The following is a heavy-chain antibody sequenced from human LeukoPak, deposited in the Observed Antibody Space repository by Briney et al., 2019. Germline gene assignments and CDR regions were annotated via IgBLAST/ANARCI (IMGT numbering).Heavy chain of an antibody. Sequence: SSETLSLTCTVSGGSISSYYWSWIRQPPGKGLEWIGYIYYSGSTNYNPSLKSRVTISVDTSKNQFSLKLSSVTAADTAVYYCARSHVWFGELPNPTDDYYYGMDVWGQGTTVTVSS. V-gene: IGHV4-59*12. CDR3: ARSHVWFGELPNPTDDYYYGMDV. D-gene: IGHD3-10*01. J-gene: IGHJ6*02. CDR1: GGSISSYY. CDR2: IYYSGST.